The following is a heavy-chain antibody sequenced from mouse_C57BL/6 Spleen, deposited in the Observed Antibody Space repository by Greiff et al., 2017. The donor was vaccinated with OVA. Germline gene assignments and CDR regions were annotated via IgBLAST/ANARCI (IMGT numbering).Heavy chain of an antibody. CDR1: GFTFTAYY. CDR2: LRNKANGYTT. J-gene: IGHJ2*01. V-gene: IGHV7-3*01. CDR3: ARSSLLTGGVDY. Sequence: EVKLMESGGGLVQPGGSLSLSCAASGFTFTAYYMSWVRQPPGKALEWLGFLRNKANGYTTEYSASVKGRFTISRDKSQSILYLQMNALRAEDSATDYCARSSLLTGGVDYWGQGTTLTVSS. D-gene: IGHD4-1*01.